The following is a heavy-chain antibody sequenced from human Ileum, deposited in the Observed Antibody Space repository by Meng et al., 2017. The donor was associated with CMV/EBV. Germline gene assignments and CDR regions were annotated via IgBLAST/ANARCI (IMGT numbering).Heavy chain of an antibody. CDR1: GGTFSSYA. CDR3: ARGTTYYDFWSGYPTHYYGMDV. J-gene: IGHJ6*02. CDR2: IIPILGIA. Sequence: SVKVSCKASGGTFSSYAISWVRQAPGQGLEWIGGIIPILGIANYAQKFQGRVTITADKSTSTAYMELSSLRSEDTAVYYCARGTTYYDFWSGYPTHYYGMDVWGQGTTVTVSS. D-gene: IGHD3-3*01. V-gene: IGHV1-69*10.